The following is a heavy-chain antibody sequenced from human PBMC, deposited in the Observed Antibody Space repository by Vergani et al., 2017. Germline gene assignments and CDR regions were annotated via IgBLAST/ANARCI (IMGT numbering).Heavy chain of an antibody. CDR2: VNQDGSEK. CDR1: GFISSSYW. V-gene: IGHV3-7*01. CDR3: VRVPLIRRGSGNYGINNYHGMDV. Sequence: EGQLVESGGDWVQRGGSLRLSCAAPGFISSSYWMSWVRQAPGKGLEWVANVNQDGSEKYYVDSVRGRFTISRDNAKNSIYLQMNSLRAEDTAVYFCVRVPLIRRGSGNYGINNYHGMDVWGQGTTVIVSS. J-gene: IGHJ6*02. D-gene: IGHD3-10*01.